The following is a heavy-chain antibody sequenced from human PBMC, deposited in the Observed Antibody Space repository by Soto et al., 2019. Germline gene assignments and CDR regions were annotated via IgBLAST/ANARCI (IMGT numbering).Heavy chain of an antibody. Sequence: ESGGGVVQPGRSLRLSCAASGFTFSSYGMHWVRQAPGKGLEWVAVISYDGSNKYYADSVKGRFTISRDNSKNTLYLQMNSLRPEDTAVYYCAKDANWNWFDPWGQGTLVIVSS. CDR2: ISYDGSNK. CDR1: GFTFSSYG. D-gene: IGHD7-27*01. J-gene: IGHJ5*02. CDR3: AKDANWNWFDP. V-gene: IGHV3-30*18.